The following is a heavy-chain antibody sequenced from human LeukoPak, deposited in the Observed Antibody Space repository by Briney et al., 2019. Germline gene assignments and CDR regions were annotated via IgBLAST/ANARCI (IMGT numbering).Heavy chain of an antibody. CDR2: IYPGDSDT. Sequence: GESLKISCKGSGYSFTSYWIGWVRQMPGKGLEWMGVIYPGDSDTRYSPSFQGQVTILADKSISTAYLQWGSLKASDTAMYYCARLGGYSGSYYGPLDYWGQGTLVTVSS. D-gene: IGHD1-26*01. V-gene: IGHV5-51*01. CDR1: GYSFTSYW. J-gene: IGHJ4*02. CDR3: ARLGGYSGSYYGPLDY.